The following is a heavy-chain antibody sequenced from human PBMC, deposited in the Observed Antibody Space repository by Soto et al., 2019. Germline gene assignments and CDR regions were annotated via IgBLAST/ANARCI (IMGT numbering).Heavy chain of an antibody. CDR3: AKLEIVVGVNADAFDI. J-gene: IGHJ3*02. CDR2: INSDGSRT. D-gene: IGHD2-2*03. V-gene: IGHV3-74*01. CDR1: GFAFSDYW. Sequence: GGSLRLSCAASGFAFSDYWMHWVRQAPGKGLVWVSRINSDGSRTTYADSVKGRSTISRDNAKNTLYLQMNSLRAEDTAVYYCAKLEIVVGVNADAFDIWGQGTMVTVSS.